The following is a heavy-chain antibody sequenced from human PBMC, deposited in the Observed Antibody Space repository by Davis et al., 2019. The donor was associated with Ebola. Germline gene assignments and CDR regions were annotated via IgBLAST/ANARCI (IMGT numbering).Heavy chain of an antibody. D-gene: IGHD6-6*01. CDR3: ARGKQQLVRGDWFDP. CDR1: GGTFSSYA. V-gene: IGHV1-69*05. Sequence: SVKVSCKASGGTFSSYAISWVRQAPGQGLEWMGGIIPIFGTANYAQKFQGRVTITRDTSASTAYMELSSLRSEDTAVYYCARGKQQLVRGDWFDPWGQGTLVTVSS. CDR2: IIPIFGTA. J-gene: IGHJ5*02.